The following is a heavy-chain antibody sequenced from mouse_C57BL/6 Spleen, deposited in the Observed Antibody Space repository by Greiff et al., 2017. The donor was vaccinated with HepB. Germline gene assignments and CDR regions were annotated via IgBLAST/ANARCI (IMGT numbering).Heavy chain of an antibody. CDR3: AIGGLTAPYYFDY. V-gene: IGHV1-80*01. D-gene: IGHD4-1*01. CDR2: IYPGDGDT. Sequence: VQLQQSGAELVKPGASVKIYCKASGYAFSSYWMNWVKQRPGKGLEWIGQIYPGDGDTNYNGKFKGKATLTADKSSSTAYMQLSSLTSEDSAVYFCAIGGLTAPYYFDYWGQGTTLTVSS. CDR1: GYAFSSYW. J-gene: IGHJ2*01.